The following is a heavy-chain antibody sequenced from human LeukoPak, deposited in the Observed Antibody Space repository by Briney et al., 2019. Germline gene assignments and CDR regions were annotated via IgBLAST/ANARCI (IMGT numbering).Heavy chain of an antibody. CDR3: AREGAKRGYSGYDAMY. CDR2: IDSSSSYI. J-gene: IGHJ4*02. V-gene: IGHV3-21*06. D-gene: IGHD5-12*01. Sequence: GGSLRLSGAASGFTFSSYTVNWVRQAPGKGLEWVSSIDSSSSYIQYADSVKGRFTISRDNAKNSLYLQMNSLRAEDTAVYYCAREGAKRGYSGYDAMYWGQGTLVIVSS. CDR1: GFTFSSYT.